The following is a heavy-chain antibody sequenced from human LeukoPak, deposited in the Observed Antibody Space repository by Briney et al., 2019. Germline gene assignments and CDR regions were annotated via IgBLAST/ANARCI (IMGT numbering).Heavy chain of an antibody. V-gene: IGHV4-30-4*08. CDR3: ASYYYDSSGVDY. J-gene: IGHJ4*02. CDR1: GGSISSGDYY. D-gene: IGHD3-22*01. Sequence: PSETLSLTCTVSGGSISSGDYYWSWIRQPPGKGLEWIGYIYYSGSTYYNPSLKSRVIISVDTSKNQFSLKLSSVTAADTAVYYCASYYYDSSGVDYWGQGTLVTVSS. CDR2: IYYSGST.